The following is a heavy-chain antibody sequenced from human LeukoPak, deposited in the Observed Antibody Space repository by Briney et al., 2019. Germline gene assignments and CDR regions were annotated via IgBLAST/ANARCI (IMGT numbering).Heavy chain of an antibody. Sequence: ASVKVSCEASGYTFTDFYIHWVRQAPGQGLQWMGRLNPNSGGTENAQNFQGRVTMSRDTSISTAYMELIRLRADDTAVYYCARDDTVTTLPFDYWGQGTLVTVSS. V-gene: IGHV1-2*06. D-gene: IGHD4-17*01. CDR1: GYTFTDFY. J-gene: IGHJ4*02. CDR3: ARDDTVTTLPFDY. CDR2: LNPNSGGT.